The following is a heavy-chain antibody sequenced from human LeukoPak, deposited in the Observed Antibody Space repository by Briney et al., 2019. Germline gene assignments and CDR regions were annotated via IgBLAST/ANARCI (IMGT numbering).Heavy chain of an antibody. CDR3: ASAPDVLLFPSDAFDI. Sequence: KPSETLSLTCTVSGYPISSGYFWGWIRQPPGKGLEFIASIFHSGYTYYDASLKSRVTISVDTSKNQFSLKLSSVTAADTAVYYCASAPDVLLFPSDAFDIWGQGTMVTVSS. CDR1: GYPISSGYF. J-gene: IGHJ3*02. V-gene: IGHV4-38-2*02. D-gene: IGHD3-10*01. CDR2: IFHSGYT.